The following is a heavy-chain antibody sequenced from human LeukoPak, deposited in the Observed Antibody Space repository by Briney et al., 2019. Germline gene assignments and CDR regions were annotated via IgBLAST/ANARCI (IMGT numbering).Heavy chain of an antibody. D-gene: IGHD5-12*01. CDR3: ARDMGGYSGYDYDY. J-gene: IGHJ4*02. V-gene: IGHV1-2*02. CDR2: IHPNSGGT. Sequence: ASVKVSCKASGYTFTGYYLHWVRQAPGQGLEWMGWIHPNSGGTHCAQKFQGRVTMTRDMSISTAYMELTRLRSDDTAVYYCARDMGGYSGYDYDYWGRGTLVTASS. CDR1: GYTFTGYY.